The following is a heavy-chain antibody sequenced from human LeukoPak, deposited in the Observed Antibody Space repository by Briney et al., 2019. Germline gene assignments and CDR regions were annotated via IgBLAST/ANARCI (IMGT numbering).Heavy chain of an antibody. CDR3: ARLGYDY. CDR1: GYTFRSYG. Sequence: GASVKVSCKASGYTFRSYGISWVRQAPGQGLEWMGWINPNSGGTNYAQKFQGRVTMTRDTSISTAYMELSRLRSDDTAVYYCARLGYDYWGQGTLVTVSS. CDR2: INPNSGGT. V-gene: IGHV1-2*02. J-gene: IGHJ4*02. D-gene: IGHD3-22*01.